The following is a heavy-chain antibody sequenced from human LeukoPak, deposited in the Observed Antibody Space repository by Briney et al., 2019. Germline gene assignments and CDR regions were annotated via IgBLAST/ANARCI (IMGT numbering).Heavy chain of an antibody. CDR1: GGSISSSSYY. CDR3: ARGYCTNGVCYTGSSWGIDH. CDR2: IYYSGST. V-gene: IGHV4-39*07. D-gene: IGHD2-8*01. Sequence: SETLSLTCTVSGGSISSSSYYWGWIRQPPGKGLEWIGSIYYSGSTYYNPSLKSRVTISVDTSKNQFSLKLSSVTAADTAVYYCARGYCTNGVCYTGSSWGIDHWGQGTLVTVSS. J-gene: IGHJ4*02.